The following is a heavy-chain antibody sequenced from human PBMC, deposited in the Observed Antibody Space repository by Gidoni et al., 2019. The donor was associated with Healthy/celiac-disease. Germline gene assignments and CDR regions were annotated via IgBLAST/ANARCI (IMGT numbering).Heavy chain of an antibody. V-gene: IGHV3-15*01. CDR3: VGYGDYSGTLGFDP. CDR2: IKSKTDGGTT. Sequence: EVQLVESGGGLVKPGGPLRLPCAASGFTASNAWMSWVRQAPGEGLEWVGRIKSKTDGGTTDYAAPVKGRFTISRDDSKNTLYLQMNSLKTEDTAVYYGVGYGDYSGTLGFDPWGQGTLVTVSS. CDR1: GFTASNAW. D-gene: IGHD4-17*01. J-gene: IGHJ5*02.